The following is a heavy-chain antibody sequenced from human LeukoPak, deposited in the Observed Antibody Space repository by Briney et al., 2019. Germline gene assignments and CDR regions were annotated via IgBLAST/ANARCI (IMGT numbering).Heavy chain of an antibody. J-gene: IGHJ4*02. CDR3: AKDFPVVGATDY. Sequence: GGSLRLSCVASGVTLSNYAMSWARQAPGKGLEWVSGISSSGSGGNTYYADSVKGRFTISRDSSRNTLFLQMNSLRAEDTAVYYCAKDFPVVGATDYWGQGTLVTVSS. D-gene: IGHD1-26*01. CDR1: GVTLSNYA. CDR2: ISSSGSGGNT. V-gene: IGHV3-23*01.